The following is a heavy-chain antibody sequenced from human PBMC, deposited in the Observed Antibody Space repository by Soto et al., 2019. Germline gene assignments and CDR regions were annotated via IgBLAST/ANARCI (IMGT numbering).Heavy chain of an antibody. CDR3: ARDLEPEDHPYYGMDV. CDR1: GFTFSSYS. CDR2: ISSSSSYI. V-gene: IGHV3-21*01. Sequence: PGGSLRVSCAASGFTFSSYSMNWVRQAPGKGLEWVSSISSSSSYIYYAGSVKGRFTISRDTANNSLYLQMNSLRAEDTAVYYCARDLEPEDHPYYGMDVWGQGTTVTVSS. D-gene: IGHD1-1*01. J-gene: IGHJ6*02.